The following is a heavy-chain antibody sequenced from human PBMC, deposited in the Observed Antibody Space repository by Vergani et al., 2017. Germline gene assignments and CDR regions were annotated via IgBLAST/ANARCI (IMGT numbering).Heavy chain of an antibody. J-gene: IGHJ6*02. CDR1: GYTFTSYG. Sequence: QVQLVQSGAEVKKPGASVKVSCKASGYTFTSYGISWVRQAPGQGLEWMGWISAYNGNTNYAQKLQGRVTMTTDTSTSTAYMELRSLRSDDTAVHYCARGPRMTTVYYYYGMDVWGQGTTVTVSS. V-gene: IGHV1-18*01. CDR2: ISAYNGNT. D-gene: IGHD4-11*01. CDR3: ARGPRMTTVYYYYGMDV.